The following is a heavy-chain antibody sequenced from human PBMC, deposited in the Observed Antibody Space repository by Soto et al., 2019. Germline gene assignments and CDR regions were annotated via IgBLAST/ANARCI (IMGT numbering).Heavy chain of an antibody. CDR3: ARGKAVAGGFDP. V-gene: IGHV4-59*01. Sequence: QVQLKESGPGLVKPSETLSLTCTVSGGSISSDYWNWIRQPPEKGLEWIGYIYYSGSTNYNPSLKSRVTISVDTSKNQFSLQLSSVTAADTAVYYCARGKAVAGGFDPWGQGTLVTVSS. CDR2: IYYSGST. J-gene: IGHJ5*02. D-gene: IGHD6-19*01. CDR1: GGSISSDY.